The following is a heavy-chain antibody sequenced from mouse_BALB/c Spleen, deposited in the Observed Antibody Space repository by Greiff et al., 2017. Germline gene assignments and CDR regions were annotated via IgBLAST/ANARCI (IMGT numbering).Heavy chain of an antibody. CDR2: IDPANGNT. Sequence: EVQLQQSGAELVKPGASVKLSCTASGFNIKDTYMHWVKQRPEQGLEWIGRIDPANGNTKYDPKFQGKATITADTSSKTAYLQLSSLTSEDTAVYYCARGITTAWFAYWGQGTLVTVSA. CDR1: GFNIKDTY. J-gene: IGHJ3*01. CDR3: ARGITTAWFAY. D-gene: IGHD2-4*01. V-gene: IGHV14-3*02.